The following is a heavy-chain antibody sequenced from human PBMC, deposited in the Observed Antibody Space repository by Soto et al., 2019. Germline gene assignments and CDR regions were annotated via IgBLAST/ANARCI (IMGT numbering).Heavy chain of an antibody. D-gene: IGHD4-17*01. J-gene: IGHJ4*02. Sequence: SETLSLTCTVSGGSISSYYWSWIRQPPGKGLEWIGYIYYSGSTNYNPSLKSRVTISVDTSKNQFSLKLSSVTAADTAVYYCARDVFYGDDYDYWGQGTLVTVSS. V-gene: IGHV4-59*01. CDR2: IYYSGST. CDR1: GGSISSYY. CDR3: ARDVFYGDDYDY.